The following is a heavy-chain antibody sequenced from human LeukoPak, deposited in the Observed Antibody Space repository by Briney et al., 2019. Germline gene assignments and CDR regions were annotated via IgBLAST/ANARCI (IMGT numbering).Heavy chain of an antibody. D-gene: IGHD6-6*01. CDR1: GFTVSSNY. Sequence: GGSLRLSCAASGFTVSSNYMSWVRQAPGKGLEWVSVIYSGGSTYYADSVKGRFTISRDNSKNTLYLQMNSLRAEDTDVYYCARDRTSSSGPYMDVWGKGTTVTVSS. J-gene: IGHJ6*03. CDR2: IYSGGST. CDR3: ARDRTSSSGPYMDV. V-gene: IGHV3-53*01.